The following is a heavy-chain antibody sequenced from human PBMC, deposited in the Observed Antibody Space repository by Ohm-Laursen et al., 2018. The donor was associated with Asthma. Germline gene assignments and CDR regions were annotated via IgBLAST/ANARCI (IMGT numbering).Heavy chain of an antibody. CDR1: GGSISSGDYY. CDR2: IYYSGST. J-gene: IGHJ5*02. CDR3: ARDLPYDYIWGATAAGWFDP. V-gene: IGHV4-30-4*01. Sequence: SETLSLTCTVSGGSISSGDYYWSWIRQPPGKGLEWIGYIYYSGSTYYNPSLKSRVTISVDTSKNQFSLKLSSVTAADTAVYYCARDLPYDYIWGATAAGWFDPWGQGTMVTVSS. D-gene: IGHD3-16*01.